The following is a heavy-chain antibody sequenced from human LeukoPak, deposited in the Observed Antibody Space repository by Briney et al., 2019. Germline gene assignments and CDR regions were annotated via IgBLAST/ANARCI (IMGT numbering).Heavy chain of an antibody. CDR3: ARDFRPLNWGSSYYFDY. V-gene: IGHV1-18*01. Sequence: ASVKVSCKTSGYTFTSYGISWVRQAPGQGLEWMGWISAYNGNTNYAQKLQGRVTMTTDTSTSKAYMELMSMRSDDTAVYYCARDFRPLNWGSSYYFDYWGQGTLVTVSS. D-gene: IGHD7-27*01. CDR2: ISAYNGNT. J-gene: IGHJ4*02. CDR1: GYTFTSYG.